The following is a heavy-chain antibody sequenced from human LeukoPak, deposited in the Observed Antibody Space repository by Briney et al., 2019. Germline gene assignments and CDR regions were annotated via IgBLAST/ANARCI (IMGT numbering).Heavy chain of an antibody. Sequence: PGGSLRLSCAASGFTFSGSAMHWVRQASGKGLEWVGRIRSKAHSYATAYAASVKGRFTISRDDSKNTAYLQMNSLKTEDTAVYYCARGDDYGDYNWFDPWGQGTLVTVSS. CDR1: GFTFSGSA. CDR2: IRSKAHSYAT. J-gene: IGHJ5*02. V-gene: IGHV3-73*01. D-gene: IGHD4-17*01. CDR3: ARGDDYGDYNWFDP.